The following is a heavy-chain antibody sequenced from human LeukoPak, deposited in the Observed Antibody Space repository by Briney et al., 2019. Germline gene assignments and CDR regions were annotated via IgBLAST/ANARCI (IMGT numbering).Heavy chain of an antibody. CDR1: GYTFTSYA. CDR2: INTNTGNP. J-gene: IGHJ4*02. CDR3: ARDTITMVRGVIQGHDY. Sequence: ASVKVSCKASGYTFTSYAMNWVRQAPGQGLEWMGWINTNTGNPTYAQGFTGRFVFSLDTSVSTAYLQISSLKAEDTAVYYCARDTITMVRGVIQGHDYWGQGTLVTVSS. V-gene: IGHV7-4-1*02. D-gene: IGHD3-10*01.